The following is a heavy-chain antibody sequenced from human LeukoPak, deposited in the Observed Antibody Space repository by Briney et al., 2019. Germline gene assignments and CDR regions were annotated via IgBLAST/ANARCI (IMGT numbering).Heavy chain of an antibody. CDR3: TRGTGGSA. CDR2: MTSSGNTI. V-gene: IGHV3-48*01. Sequence: PGGSLRLSCAASGFTFSSYSMNWVRQAPGKGLEWVSQMTSSGNTIYYADSVKGRFTISRDNAKNSLYLQMNSLRAEDTALYYCTRGTGGSAWGQGTLVTVSS. D-gene: IGHD2-15*01. J-gene: IGHJ5*02. CDR1: GFTFSSYS.